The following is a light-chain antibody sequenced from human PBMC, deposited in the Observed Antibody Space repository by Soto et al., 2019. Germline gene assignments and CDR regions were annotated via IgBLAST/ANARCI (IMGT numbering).Light chain of an antibody. Sequence: QSVLTQPPSVSGAPGQRVTISCTGSSSNIGAGYDVHWYQQLPGTAPKLLIYGNSNRPSGVPDRFSGSKSGTSASLATTGLQAEDEADYYCQSYDSSLIVFGTGTKVTV. CDR2: GNS. V-gene: IGLV1-40*01. CDR1: SSNIGAGYD. J-gene: IGLJ1*01. CDR3: QSYDSSLIV.